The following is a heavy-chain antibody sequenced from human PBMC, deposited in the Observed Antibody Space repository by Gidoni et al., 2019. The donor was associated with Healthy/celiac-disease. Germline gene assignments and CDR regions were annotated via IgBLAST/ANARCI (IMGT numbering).Heavy chain of an antibody. D-gene: IGHD2-2*01. J-gene: IGHJ6*02. Sequence: EVQLLESGGGLVQPGGSLRLSCAASGFTFSSYARSWVRQAPGKGLELVSAISGSGGITYYADSVKGRFTISRDNSKNTLYLQMNSLRAEDTAVYYCAKQKGLPKSSTSYSGMDVWGQGTTVTVSS. CDR2: ISGSGGIT. CDR3: AKQKGLPKSSTSYSGMDV. CDR1: GFTFSSYA. V-gene: IGHV3-23*01.